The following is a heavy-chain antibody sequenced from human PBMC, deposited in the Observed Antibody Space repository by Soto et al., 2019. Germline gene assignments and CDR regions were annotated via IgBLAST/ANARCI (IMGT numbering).Heavy chain of an antibody. J-gene: IGHJ4*02. Sequence: GGSLSLSCAASGFTFQNYSMHWVRQAPGKGLEWVAVTSYDGGKNFYADSVKGRFTISRDNSKNTLYLQMNSLRAGDTAIYYCARVESSGAAKYFIDYWGQGTLVTVSS. CDR3: ARVESSGAAKYFIDY. CDR2: TSYDGGKN. V-gene: IGHV3-30*03. CDR1: GFTFQNYS. D-gene: IGHD3-10*01.